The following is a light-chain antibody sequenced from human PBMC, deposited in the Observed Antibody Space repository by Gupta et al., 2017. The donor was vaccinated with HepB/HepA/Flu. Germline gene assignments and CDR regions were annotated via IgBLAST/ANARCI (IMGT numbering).Light chain of an antibody. CDR2: DAS. CDR1: QSVSTY. V-gene: IGKV3-11*01. Sequence: EIVLTQSPATLSLSPGERATLSCRASQSVSTYLAWYQQKPGQAPRLLIYDASNRATGIPARFSGSGSGTDFTLTISSLEPEDFAVYYCQQRSNWPATFGPGTKVKIK. CDR3: QQRSNWPAT. J-gene: IGKJ3*01.